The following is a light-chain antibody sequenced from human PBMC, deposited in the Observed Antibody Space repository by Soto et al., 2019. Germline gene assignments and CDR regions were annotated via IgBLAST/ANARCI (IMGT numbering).Light chain of an antibody. V-gene: IGLV2-14*03. CDR2: DVN. CDR1: SSDIGDHDY. CDR3: SSDTSSSTWV. J-gene: IGLJ3*02. Sequence: QSALTQPASVSGAPGQSITISCTGTSSDIGDHDYVSWYQQHPGKAPKLIIYDVNNRPSGVSTRFSGSKSGDTASLTVSGLQAEDEADYYCSSDTSSSTWVFGGGTKLTVL.